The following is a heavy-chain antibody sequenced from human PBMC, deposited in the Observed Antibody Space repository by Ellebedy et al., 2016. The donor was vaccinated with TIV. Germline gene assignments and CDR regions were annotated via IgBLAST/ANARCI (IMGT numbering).Heavy chain of an antibody. CDR1: GFSLPGSD. V-gene: IGHV3-13*01. D-gene: IGHD3-10*01. CDR3: ARGGPGGDNWFFGL. CDR2: SGAAGDT. Sequence: PGGSLRLSCAASGFSLPGSDLHWVRRPTGNGLEWVSASGAAGDTYYPDSVRGRFTISRESAKNSFYLQMNSLTAGDTAVYYCARGGPGGDNWFFGLWGRGTQVTVSS. J-gene: IGHJ2*01.